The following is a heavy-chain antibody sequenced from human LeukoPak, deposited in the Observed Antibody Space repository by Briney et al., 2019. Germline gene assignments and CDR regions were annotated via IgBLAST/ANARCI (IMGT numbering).Heavy chain of an antibody. J-gene: IGHJ4*02. D-gene: IGHD4-17*01. Sequence: SVKVSCKASGYTFTGYYMHWVRQAPGQGLEWMGRIIPILGIANYAQKFQGRVTITADKSTSTAYMELSSLRSEDTAVYYCASFPWGRYDYGDYEDSCWGQGTLVTVSS. CDR3: ASFPWGRYDYGDYEDSC. V-gene: IGHV1-69*02. CDR2: IIPILGIA. CDR1: GYTFTGYY.